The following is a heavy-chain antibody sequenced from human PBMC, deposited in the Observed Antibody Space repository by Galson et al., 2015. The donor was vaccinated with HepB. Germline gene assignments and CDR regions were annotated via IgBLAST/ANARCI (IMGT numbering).Heavy chain of an antibody. D-gene: IGHD4-17*01. CDR1: GGSVNSGGYY. V-gene: IGHV4-61*08. J-gene: IGHJ4*02. CDR2: VSDSGNT. CDR3: ARGGVDYGDYSDY. Sequence: LSLTCTVSGGSVNSGGYYWSWIRQPPGKKLEWIGCVSDSGNTKYNPSLKTRVTISVGTSKKQFSLRLNSVTAADTAMYFCARGGVDYGDYSDYWGQGTLVTVSS.